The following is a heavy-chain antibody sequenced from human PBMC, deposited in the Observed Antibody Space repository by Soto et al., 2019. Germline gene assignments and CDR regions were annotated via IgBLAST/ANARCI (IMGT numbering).Heavy chain of an antibody. Sequence: QVQLVESGGGVVQPGRSLRLSCAASGFTFSSYGMNWVRQAPGKGLEWVAVISYDGSNKYYADSVKGRFAISRDSSQNMLHLPMNRVRAHDSSVYYCAKMHSSSRHYHHGKDVWGQGTTVTVS. D-gene: IGHD6-13*01. CDR2: ISYDGSNK. CDR1: GFTFSSYG. CDR3: AKMHSSSRHYHHGKDV. J-gene: IGHJ6*02. V-gene: IGHV3-30*18.